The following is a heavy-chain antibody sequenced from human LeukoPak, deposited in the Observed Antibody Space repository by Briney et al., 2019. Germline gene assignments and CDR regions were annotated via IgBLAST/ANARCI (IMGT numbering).Heavy chain of an antibody. CDR1: GYSFTGYD. CDR2: MNPNSGNT. V-gene: IGHV1-8*01. CDR3: ARVAAYCSAASCSSWFDT. D-gene: IGHD2-15*01. J-gene: IGHJ5*02. Sequence: ASVKVSCKASGYSFTGYDINWVRQATGQGLEWMGWMNPNSGNTDYAQKFQGRVTMTRNTSISTAYMELSSLRSEDTAVYYCARVAAYCSAASCSSWFDTWGQGILVTVSS.